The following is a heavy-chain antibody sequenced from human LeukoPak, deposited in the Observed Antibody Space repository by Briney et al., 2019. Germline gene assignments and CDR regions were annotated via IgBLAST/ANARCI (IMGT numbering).Heavy chain of an antibody. V-gene: IGHV4-30-4*07. J-gene: IGHJ4*02. D-gene: IGHD5-18*01. CDR2: IYYSGST. CDR3: AKSSYSIFDY. CDR1: GGSISSGGYS. Sequence: PSETLSLTCAVSGGSISSGGYSWSWIRQPPGKGLEWIGYIYYSGSTYYNPSLKSRVTISVDTSKNQFSLKLSSVTAADTAVYYCAKSSYSIFDYWGQGTLVTVSS.